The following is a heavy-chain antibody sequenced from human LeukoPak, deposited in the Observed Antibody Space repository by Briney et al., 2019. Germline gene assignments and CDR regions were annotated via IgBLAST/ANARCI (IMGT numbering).Heavy chain of an antibody. Sequence: SETLSPTCAVSGGSISSSNWWSWVRQPSGKGLEWIGEIYHSGSTNYNLSLKSRVTISVDKSKNQFSLKLSSVTAADTAVYYCASNGYSYGYALDYWGQGTLVTVSS. CDR3: ASNGYSYGYALDY. CDR1: GGSISSSNW. CDR2: IYHSGST. D-gene: IGHD5-18*01. J-gene: IGHJ4*02. V-gene: IGHV4-4*02.